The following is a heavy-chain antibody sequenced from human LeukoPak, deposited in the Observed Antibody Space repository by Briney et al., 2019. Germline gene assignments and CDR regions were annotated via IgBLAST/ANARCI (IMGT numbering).Heavy chain of an antibody. CDR1: GFAFSNYD. CDR3: VRAPPGTGWLIDH. V-gene: IGHV3-13*04. Sequence: GGSLRLSCAASGFAFSNYDMLWVRHATEKGLECVSAINTAADTYYPDSVKGRFTISRENAKSSLYLQMNSLRVGDTAVYYCVRAPPGTGWLIDHWGQGTLVAVSS. J-gene: IGHJ4*02. CDR2: INTAADT. D-gene: IGHD6-19*01.